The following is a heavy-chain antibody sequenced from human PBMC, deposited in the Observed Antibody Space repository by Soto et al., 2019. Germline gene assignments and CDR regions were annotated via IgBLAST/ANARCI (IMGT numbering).Heavy chain of an antibody. J-gene: IGHJ5*02. V-gene: IGHV3-23*01. CDR2: IGGRGGNA. CDR3: AKARHSGDSGGSFEP. Sequence: GGSLRLSFAASGFTFNDYAINWVRQLPGRGLEYVSGIGGRGGNAFYADSMKGRFIISRDNSKNTVYLQMNNLRVDDSAMYYLAKARHSGDSGGSFEPWGQGTLVTVSS. D-gene: IGHD2-21*02. CDR1: GFTFNDYA.